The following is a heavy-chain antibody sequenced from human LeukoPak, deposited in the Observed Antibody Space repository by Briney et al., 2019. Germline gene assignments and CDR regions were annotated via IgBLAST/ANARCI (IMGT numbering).Heavy chain of an antibody. CDR3: AKTPIAAAFFDY. J-gene: IGHJ4*02. V-gene: IGHV3-30*18. Sequence: PGGSLRLSCAASGFTFSSYGMHWVRQAPGKGLEWVAVISYDGSNKYYADSVKGRFTTSGDNSKNTLYLQMNSLRAEDTAVYYCAKTPIAAAFFDYWGQGTLVTVSS. CDR2: ISYDGSNK. CDR1: GFTFSSYG. D-gene: IGHD6-6*01.